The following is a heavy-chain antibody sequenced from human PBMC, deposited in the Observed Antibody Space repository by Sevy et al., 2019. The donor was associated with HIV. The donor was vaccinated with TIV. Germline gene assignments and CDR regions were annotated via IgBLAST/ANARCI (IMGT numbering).Heavy chain of an antibody. CDR1: GFTVSSNF. V-gene: IGHV3-53*01. CDR3: ARGKHVSDYYGSFDY. J-gene: IGHJ4*02. D-gene: IGHD3-3*01. Sequence: GGSLRLSCAVSGFTVSSNFMSWVRQAPGKGLEWVSVIWLTGTTYYADSVKGRFTISRENSKNTVYLDMSSLRAADTAVYYCARGKHVSDYYGSFDYWGQGTLVTVSS. CDR2: IWLTGTT.